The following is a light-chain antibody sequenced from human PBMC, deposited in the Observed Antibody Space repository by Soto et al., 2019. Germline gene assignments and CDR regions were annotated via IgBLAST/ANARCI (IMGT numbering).Light chain of an antibody. CDR1: QSVANY. CDR2: DAS. V-gene: IGKV3-11*01. Sequence: EIVLTQSPATLSLSPGERATISCRASQSVANYLAWYQQRPGQAPRLLIYDASNRATGIPARFRGSGSGTDFTLTISSLEPEDFAVYYCQQRSNWPLTFGGGTKVEIK. CDR3: QQRSNWPLT. J-gene: IGKJ4*02.